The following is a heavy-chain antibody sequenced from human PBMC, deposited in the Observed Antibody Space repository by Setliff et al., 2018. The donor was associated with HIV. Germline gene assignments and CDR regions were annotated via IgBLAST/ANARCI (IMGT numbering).Heavy chain of an antibody. D-gene: IGHD2-8*02. J-gene: IGHJ6*03. CDR1: GGSFSDNY. CDR2: INHSGRT. Sequence: PSETLSLTCAVYGGSFSDNYWSWIRQSPGKGLEWIGEINHSGRTKYSPSLRSRVSISVDTSKTQFSLKLSSVTAADTAVYYCAIVSSTYWYSIFRNYYYHMDVWGEGTTVTVSS. V-gene: IGHV4-34*01. CDR3: AIVSSTYWYSIFRNYYYHMDV.